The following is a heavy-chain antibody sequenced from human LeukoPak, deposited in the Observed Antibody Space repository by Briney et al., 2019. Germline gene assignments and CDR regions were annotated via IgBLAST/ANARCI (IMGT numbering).Heavy chain of an antibody. V-gene: IGHV3-23*01. J-gene: IGHJ4*02. Sequence: GGSLRLSCAASGFTFSSYAMSWVRQAPGKGLEWVSAISGSGGSTNYADSVKGRFTISRDNSKNTLYLQMNSLRAVDTAVYYCAKKDPYDILTGYSYFDYWGQGTLVTVSS. D-gene: IGHD3-9*01. CDR1: GFTFSSYA. CDR2: ISGSGGST. CDR3: AKKDPYDILTGYSYFDY.